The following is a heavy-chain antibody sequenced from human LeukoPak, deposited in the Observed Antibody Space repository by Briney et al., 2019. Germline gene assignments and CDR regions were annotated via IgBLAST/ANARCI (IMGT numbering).Heavy chain of an antibody. CDR3: AKVNYYDSSGYLDY. V-gene: IGHV3-9*01. CDR1: GFTFDDYA. D-gene: IGHD3-22*01. J-gene: IGHJ4*02. Sequence: QPGRSLRLSCAASGFTFDDYAMHWVRQAPGKGLEWVSGISWNSGSIGYADSVKGRFTISRDNAKNSLYLQMNSLRAEDTAVYYCAKVNYYDSSGYLDYWGQGTLVTVSS. CDR2: ISWNSGSI.